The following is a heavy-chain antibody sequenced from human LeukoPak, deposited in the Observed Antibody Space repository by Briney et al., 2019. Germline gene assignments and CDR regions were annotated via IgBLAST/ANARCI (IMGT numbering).Heavy chain of an antibody. CDR1: GGSISSSSYY. D-gene: IGHD3-10*01. V-gene: IGHV4-39*07. CDR3: ARDWSGYYYYYMDV. Sequence: SETLSLTCTVSGGSISSSSYYWGWIRQPPGKGLEWIGSIYYSGSTYYNPSLKSRVTISVDTSKNPFSLKVSSVTAADTAVYYCARDWSGYYYYYMDVWGKGTTVTVSS. J-gene: IGHJ6*03. CDR2: IYYSGST.